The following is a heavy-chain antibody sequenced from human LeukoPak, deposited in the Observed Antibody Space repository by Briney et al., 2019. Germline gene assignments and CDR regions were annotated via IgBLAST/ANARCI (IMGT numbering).Heavy chain of an antibody. J-gene: IGHJ6*03. Sequence: GGSLRLSCAASGFTFSSYSMNWVRQAPGKGLEWVSSISSSGSTIYYADSVKGRFTISRDNAKNSLYLQMNSLRAEDTAVYYCARSGVVVVRNYYYYYMDVWGKGTTVTISS. V-gene: IGHV3-48*04. D-gene: IGHD2-15*01. CDR2: ISSSGSTI. CDR1: GFTFSSYS. CDR3: ARSGVVVVRNYYYYYMDV.